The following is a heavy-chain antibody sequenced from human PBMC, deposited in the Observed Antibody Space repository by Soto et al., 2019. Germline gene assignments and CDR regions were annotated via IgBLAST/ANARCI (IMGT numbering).Heavy chain of an antibody. CDR3: ARDRLYDFWSGYPFLDY. J-gene: IGHJ4*02. D-gene: IGHD3-3*01. V-gene: IGHV3-7*01. CDR2: IKQDGSEK. CDR1: GFTFSSYW. Sequence: GGSLRLSCAASGFTFSSYWMSWVRQAPGKGLEWVANIKQDGSEKYYVDSVKGRFTISRDNAKNSLYLQMNSLRAEDTAVYYCARDRLYDFWSGYPFLDYWGQGTLVTVSS.